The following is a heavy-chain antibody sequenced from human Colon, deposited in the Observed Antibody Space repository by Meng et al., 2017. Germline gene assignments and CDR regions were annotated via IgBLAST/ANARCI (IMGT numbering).Heavy chain of an antibody. Sequence: VQLVGVWGRVVPPGRPLRTYCAASGFTFSSHGLHWVRQAPGMGLEWVAVIWQDEDHQYYADSVKGRFTISRDNSKNTLYLQMNSLRAEDTAVYYCARDEIGRGYLLDFWGQGTLVTVSS. V-gene: IGHV3-33*01. CDR1: GFTFSSHG. D-gene: IGHD3-16*02. CDR2: IWQDEDHQ. CDR3: ARDEIGRGYLLDF. J-gene: IGHJ4*02.